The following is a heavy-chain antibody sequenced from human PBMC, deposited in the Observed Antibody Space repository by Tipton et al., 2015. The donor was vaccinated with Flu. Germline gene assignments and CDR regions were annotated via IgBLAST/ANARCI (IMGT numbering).Heavy chain of an antibody. CDR2: IWSDGSTE. V-gene: IGHV3-33*01. J-gene: IGHJ4*02. Sequence: SLRLSCAVSGLTFSNYGMHWVRQTPGKGLEWVAVIWSDGSTEYYADSVKGRFTISRDNSRGTLYLQMNSLRGDDTAAYFCARDIGTTVFYFDHWGQGALVTVSS. D-gene: IGHD1-14*01. CDR1: GLTFSNYG. CDR3: ARDIGTTVFYFDH.